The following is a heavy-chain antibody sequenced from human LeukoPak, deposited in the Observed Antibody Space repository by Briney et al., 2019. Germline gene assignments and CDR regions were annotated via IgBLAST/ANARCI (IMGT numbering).Heavy chain of an antibody. CDR2: VSAYNGNT. V-gene: IGHV1-18*01. D-gene: IGHD3-22*01. J-gene: IGHJ4*02. CDR3: ARGSNYYDSSGILN. Sequence: ASVKVSCKTSGYTFTNDDISWVRQAPGQGLEWMGWVSAYNGNTKYAQTLQGRVTMTTDTSTTTAYMELRGLSSDDTAVYYCARGSNYYDSSGILNWGQGTLVTVSS. CDR1: GYTFTNDD.